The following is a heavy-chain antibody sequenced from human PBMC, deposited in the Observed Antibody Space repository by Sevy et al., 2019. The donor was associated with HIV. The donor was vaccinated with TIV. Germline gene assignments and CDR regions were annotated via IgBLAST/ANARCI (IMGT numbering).Heavy chain of an antibody. Sequence: GGSLRLSCAASGFTFSSYWMHWVRQAPGKGLVWVSRINSDGSSTSYADSVKGRFTISRDNAKNTLYLQMNSLRAEETAVYYCARDGYYYGSGSYYDAFDIWGQGTMVTVSS. CDR1: GFTFSSYW. CDR2: INSDGSST. J-gene: IGHJ3*02. CDR3: ARDGYYYGSGSYYDAFDI. D-gene: IGHD3-10*01. V-gene: IGHV3-74*01.